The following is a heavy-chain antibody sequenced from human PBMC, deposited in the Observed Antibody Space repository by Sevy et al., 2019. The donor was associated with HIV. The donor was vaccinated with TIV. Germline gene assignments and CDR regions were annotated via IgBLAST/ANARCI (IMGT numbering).Heavy chain of an antibody. Sequence: GGSLRLSCTASGFTFGDYAMSWFRQAPGRGLEWVGFIRSETYGETTEYADSVKGRFTVSRDDSKSIVYLQMNSRKTEDTAVYYCTRRASRVYGDHLNLYWGQGTLVTVSS. V-gene: IGHV3-49*03. D-gene: IGHD2-21*02. CDR1: GFTFGDYA. J-gene: IGHJ4*02. CDR2: IRSETYGETT. CDR3: TRRASRVYGDHLNLY.